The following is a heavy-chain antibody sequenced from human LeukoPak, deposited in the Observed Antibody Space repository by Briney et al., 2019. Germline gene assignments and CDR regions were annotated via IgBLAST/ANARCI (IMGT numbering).Heavy chain of an antibody. CDR2: IYYHENT. J-gene: IGHJ6*03. V-gene: IGHV4-39*07. D-gene: IGHD3-10*01. Sequence: SETLSLTCTVSGGSISSSSDYWGWIRQAPGKGLEWIGSIYYHENTYYNSSLKSRVTISVDTSKNQFSLKLSSVTAADTAVYYCARNRKPSGSYGARYGYYYYMDVWGKGTTVTVSS. CDR3: ARNRKPSGSYGARYGYYYYMDV. CDR1: GGSISSSSDY.